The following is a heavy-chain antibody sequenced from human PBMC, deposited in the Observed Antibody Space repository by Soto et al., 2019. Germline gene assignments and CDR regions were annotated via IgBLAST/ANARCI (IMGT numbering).Heavy chain of an antibody. CDR3: ARDTGDGTFDF. J-gene: IGHJ4*02. CDR2: INAGYGNT. CDR1: GYTFSSYA. D-gene: IGHD7-27*01. V-gene: IGHV1-3*01. Sequence: QVHLVQSGAEVRKPGASVKVSCKASGYTFSSYAMHWVRQAPGQRLEWMGWINAGYGNTKSSQKFQDRVTISRDTSASTDYTELTSLRSDDTAVYYCARDTGDGTFDFWGQGTLVTVSS.